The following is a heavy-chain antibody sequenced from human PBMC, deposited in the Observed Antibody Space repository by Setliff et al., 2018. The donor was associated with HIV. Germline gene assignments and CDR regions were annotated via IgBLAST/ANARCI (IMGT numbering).Heavy chain of an antibody. V-gene: IGHV4-61*09. D-gene: IGHD1-1*01. J-gene: IGHJ4*02. CDR3: ARERLSRLGFDY. Sequence: PSETLSLTCTVSGDSISSGSHYWSWIRQPAGEGLEWIGHIYTGGNANCNPSLQSRVTISVDTSKNQFSLMLGSMTAADTAVYYCARERLSRLGFDYWGQGTLVTVSS. CDR2: IYTGGNA. CDR1: GDSISSGSHY.